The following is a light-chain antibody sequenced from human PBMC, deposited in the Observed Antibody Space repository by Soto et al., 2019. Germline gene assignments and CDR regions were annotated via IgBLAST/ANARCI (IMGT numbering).Light chain of an antibody. V-gene: IGLV1-44*01. CDR1: SSSIGTNT. J-gene: IGLJ2*01. Sequence: QSVLTQPPSASGTPGQRVTISCSGSSSSIGTNTVTWYQQLPGTAPKLLIYSNNQRPSGVPDRFSGSKSGTSASLAISGLQSEDEADYYCAAWDVSLVVFGGGTKGTVL. CDR3: AAWDVSLVV. CDR2: SNN.